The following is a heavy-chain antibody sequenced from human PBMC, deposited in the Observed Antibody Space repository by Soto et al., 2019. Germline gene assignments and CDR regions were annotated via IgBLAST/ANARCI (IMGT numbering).Heavy chain of an antibody. CDR2: MYYSGST. CDR3: ARPGARTIRSLSWFAP. D-gene: IGHD7-27*01. J-gene: IGHJ5*02. V-gene: IGHV4-39*01. Sequence: QLQLQESGPGLVKPSETLSLTCTVSGGSISSSSYFWGWIRQPPGKGLEWIGSMYYSGSTYYNPSPHPRATISVDPSKHQFSLKPVSVPDADTAAYHRARPGARTIRSLSWFAPWGQGTLVSVSS. CDR1: GGSISSSSYF.